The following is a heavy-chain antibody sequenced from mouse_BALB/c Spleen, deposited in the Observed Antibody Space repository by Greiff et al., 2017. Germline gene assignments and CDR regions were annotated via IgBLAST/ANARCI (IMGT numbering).Heavy chain of an antibody. J-gene: IGHJ4*01. Sequence: EVQRVESGGGLVKPGGSLKLSCAASGFTFSSYAMSWVRQSPEKRLEWVAEISSGGSYTYYPDTVTGRFTISRDNAKNTLYLEMSSLRSEDTAMYYCAAHGVLYAMDYWGQGTSVTVSS. CDR3: AAHGVLYAMDY. CDR2: ISSGGSYT. CDR1: GFTFSSYA. V-gene: IGHV5-9-4*01.